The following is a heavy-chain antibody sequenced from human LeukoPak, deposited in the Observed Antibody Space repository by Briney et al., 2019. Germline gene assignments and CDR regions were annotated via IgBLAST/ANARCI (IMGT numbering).Heavy chain of an antibody. CDR1: GFTFSSYA. CDR2: ISARGGST. CDR3: AKAMAGSTYYFDS. V-gene: IGHV3-23*01. D-gene: IGHD6-19*01. J-gene: IGHJ4*02. Sequence: GGSLRLSCAASGFTFSSYAMNWVRQAPGKGLEWVSAISARGGSTYYADSVKGRFTISRDTSKNTLYLQMSSLRGEDTAVYYCAKAMAGSTYYFDSWGQGTLVTVSS.